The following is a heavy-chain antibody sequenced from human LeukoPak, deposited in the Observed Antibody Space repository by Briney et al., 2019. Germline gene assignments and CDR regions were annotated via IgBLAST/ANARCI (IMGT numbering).Heavy chain of an antibody. J-gene: IGHJ4*02. Sequence: GGSLRLSCAASGFTFSNYWMHWVRQAPGKGLVWASIINTDGKTTRYADSVKGRFTISRDNAENTMYLQMNSLRAEDTAVYYCARDVNRASDYWGLGTQVTVSS. CDR1: GFTFSNYW. CDR2: INTDGKTT. V-gene: IGHV3-74*01. D-gene: IGHD1-14*01. CDR3: ARDVNRASDY.